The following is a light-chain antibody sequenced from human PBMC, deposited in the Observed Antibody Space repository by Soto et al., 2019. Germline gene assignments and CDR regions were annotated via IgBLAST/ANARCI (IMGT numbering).Light chain of an antibody. CDR2: DAS. J-gene: IGKJ5*01. CDR1: QFISRS. V-gene: IGKV3-11*01. Sequence: ETVLTQSAAAVSLSPGERATLSCRASQFISRSLAWYQQKPGQAPRLLIHDASDRATGIPGRFSGSGSGTDFTLTISSLEPEDFAVYYCQQHSNWPPITFGQGTRLEIK. CDR3: QQHSNWPPIT.